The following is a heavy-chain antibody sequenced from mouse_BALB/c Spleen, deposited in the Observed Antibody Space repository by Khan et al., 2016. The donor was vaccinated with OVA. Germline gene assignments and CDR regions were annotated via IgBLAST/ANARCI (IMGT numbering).Heavy chain of an antibody. CDR2: IWGDGST. D-gene: IGHD1-1*01. CDR1: GFSLSGYG. V-gene: IGHV2-3*01. J-gene: IGHJ4*01. CDR3: AKFTPDYYSMDY. Sequence: QVQLKQSGPGLVAPSQSLSITCTVSGFSLSGYGVNWVRQPPGKGLEWLGVIWGDGSTNYHSALVSRLIISKDNSKSQVFLKLNGLQTDDTATYYCAKFTPDYYSMDYWGQGTSVTVSS.